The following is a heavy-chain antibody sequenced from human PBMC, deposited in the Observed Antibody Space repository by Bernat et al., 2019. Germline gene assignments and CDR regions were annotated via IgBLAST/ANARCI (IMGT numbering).Heavy chain of an antibody. CDR3: TTDPTYYDFWSGYGYYMDV. CDR2: IKSKTDGGTT. J-gene: IGHJ6*03. D-gene: IGHD3-3*01. Sequence: EVQLVESGGGVVQPGGSLRLSCATSGFTFSNAWMSWVRQAPGKGLEWVGRIKSKTDGGTTDYAAPVKGRFTISRDDSKNTLYLQMNSLKTEDTAVYYCTTDPTYYDFWSGYGYYMDVWGKGTTVTVSS. V-gene: IGHV3-15*01. CDR1: GFTFSNAW.